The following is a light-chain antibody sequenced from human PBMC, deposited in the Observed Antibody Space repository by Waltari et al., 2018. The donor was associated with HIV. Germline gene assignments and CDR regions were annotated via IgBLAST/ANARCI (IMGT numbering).Light chain of an antibody. CDR1: QSVSSN. CDR3: LQYNNWWT. Sequence: ELVMTQSPATLSVSPGERATLSCRASQSVSSNLAWYQQKPGQAPRLLIYDASTRATGIPARFSGSGSGTDFSLTISSLQSEDFAVYYCLQYNNWWTFGQGTKVEIK. J-gene: IGKJ1*01. CDR2: DAS. V-gene: IGKV3-15*01.